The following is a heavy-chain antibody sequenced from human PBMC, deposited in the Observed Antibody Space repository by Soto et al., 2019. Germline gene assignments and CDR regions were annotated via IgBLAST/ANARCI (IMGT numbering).Heavy chain of an antibody. Sequence: SETLSLTCAVSGASISGSYYYWAWLRQSPGKGPEWIGSVFFTGFTSYNPSLESRVSVSVDTSKSQFSLKLSAVTAADTAVYYCATSQKGYNWNYFDHWGQGALVTVSS. CDR3: ATSQKGYNWNYFDH. V-gene: IGHV4-39*01. CDR1: GASISGSYYY. D-gene: IGHD1-20*01. CDR2: VFFTGFT. J-gene: IGHJ4*02.